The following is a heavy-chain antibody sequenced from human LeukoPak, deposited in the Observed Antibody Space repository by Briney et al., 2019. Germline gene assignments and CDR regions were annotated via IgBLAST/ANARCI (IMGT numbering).Heavy chain of an antibody. V-gene: IGHV4-59*08. D-gene: IGHD2-8*01. CDR2: IYYSGST. J-gene: IGHJ6*03. CDR3: ARRIVLMVYAGYYYYMDV. Sequence: SETLSLTCTVSGGSISSYYWSWIRQPPGKGLEWIGYIYYSGSTNYNPSLKSRVTISVDTSKNQFSLKLSSVTAAATAVYYCARRIVLMVYAGYYYYMDVWGKGTTVTVSS. CDR1: GGSISSYY.